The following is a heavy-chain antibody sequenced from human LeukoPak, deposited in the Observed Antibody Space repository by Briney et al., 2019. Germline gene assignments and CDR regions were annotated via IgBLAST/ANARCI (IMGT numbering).Heavy chain of an antibody. D-gene: IGHD6-19*01. Sequence: PGRSLRLSCAASGFTFSGYYMSWIRQAPGKGLEWVSCIGGSSSGYTNYADSVKGRFTISRDNAKNSLYLQMDGLRVEDTAVYYCARDRGAVAATWFDYWGQGTLVTVSS. CDR2: IGGSSSGYT. V-gene: IGHV3-11*05. CDR1: GFTFSGYY. CDR3: ARDRGAVAATWFDY. J-gene: IGHJ4*02.